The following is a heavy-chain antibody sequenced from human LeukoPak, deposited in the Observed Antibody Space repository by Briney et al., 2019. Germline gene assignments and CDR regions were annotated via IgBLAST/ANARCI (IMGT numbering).Heavy chain of an antibody. D-gene: IGHD2-2*02. CDR3: ARLGGNGYCSSTSCYTNWFDP. J-gene: IGHJ5*02. Sequence: SETLSLTCTVSGGSINNYYWSWIPQPAGKGLEWIGRIYTSGSTNYNPSLKSRVTMSVVTSKNQLSLKLSSVTGADTAVYYCARLGGNGYCSSTSCYTNWFDPWGQGTLVTVSS. V-gene: IGHV4-4*07. CDR1: GGSINNYY. CDR2: IYTSGST.